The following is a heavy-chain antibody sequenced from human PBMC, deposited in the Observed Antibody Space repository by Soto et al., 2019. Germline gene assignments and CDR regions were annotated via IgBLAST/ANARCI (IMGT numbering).Heavy chain of an antibody. CDR2: IIPIFGTA. D-gene: IGHD3-10*01. CDR3: ASSVGSDGGTHITSFDY. J-gene: IGHJ4*02. CDR1: GRHFSSYA. Sequence: SAKVSCRASGRHFSSYAIRWARQAPGHGVEWMGGIIPIFGTANYAQKLQGRVTITADKSTSTHYMELRSLRSEDTAMYYYASSVGSDGGTHITSFDYWGQEILLPVSS. V-gene: IGHV1-69*06.